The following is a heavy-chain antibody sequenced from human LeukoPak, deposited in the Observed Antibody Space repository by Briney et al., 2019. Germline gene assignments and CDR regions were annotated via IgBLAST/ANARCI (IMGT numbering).Heavy chain of an antibody. D-gene: IGHD6-19*01. Sequence: RGSLRLSCTASGFTFSDYAMTWVRQAPGKGLQWISAISPRSNSIYYSDSVRGRFTVSRDNSKNTLYLQMNRLTAEDTAVYYCAKNLRTSVAAFEYWGQGTLVTVSS. J-gene: IGHJ4*02. CDR3: AKNLRTSVAAFEY. CDR2: ISPRSNSI. V-gene: IGHV3-23*01. CDR1: GFTFSDYA.